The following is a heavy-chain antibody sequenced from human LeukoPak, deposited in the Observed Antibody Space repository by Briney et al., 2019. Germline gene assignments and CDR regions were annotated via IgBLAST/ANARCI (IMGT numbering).Heavy chain of an antibody. CDR3: VATTVKN. V-gene: IGHV3-23*01. D-gene: IGHD4-17*01. CDR1: GFTFSSYA. Sequence: GGSLRLSCAASGFTFSSYAMSWVRQAPEKGLEWVSTISGSGGSTYYADSVKGRFTISRDNSKNTLYLQMSSLSAEDTAVYYCVATTVKNWGQGTLVTVSS. J-gene: IGHJ4*02. CDR2: ISGSGGST.